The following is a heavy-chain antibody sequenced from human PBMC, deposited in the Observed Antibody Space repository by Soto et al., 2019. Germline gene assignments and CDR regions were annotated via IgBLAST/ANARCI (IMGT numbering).Heavy chain of an antibody. CDR3: ARATGGDYDILTGYYRKHEDYFDY. V-gene: IGHV1-2*04. CDR2: INPNSGGT. J-gene: IGHJ4*02. CDR1: GYTFTGYY. Sequence: ASVKVSCKASGYTFTGYYMHWVRQAPGQGLEWMGWINPNSGGTNYAQKFQGWVTMTRDTSISTAYMELSRLRSDDTAVYYCARATGGDYDILTGYYRKHEDYFDYWGQGTLVTVSS. D-gene: IGHD3-9*01.